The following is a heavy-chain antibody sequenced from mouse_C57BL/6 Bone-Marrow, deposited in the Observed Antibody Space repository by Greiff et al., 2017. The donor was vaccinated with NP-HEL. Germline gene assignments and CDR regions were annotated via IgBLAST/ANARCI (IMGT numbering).Heavy chain of an antibody. CDR3: ARRDTTVVAPGYFDV. D-gene: IGHD1-1*01. CDR2: ISSGGSYT. J-gene: IGHJ1*03. CDR1: GFTFSSYG. Sequence: EVQRVESGGDLVKPGGSLKLSCAASGFTFSSYGMSWVRQTPDKRLEWVATISSGGSYTYYPDSVKGRFTISRDNAKNTLYLQMSSLKSEDTAMYYCARRDTTVVAPGYFDVWGTGTTVTVSS. V-gene: IGHV5-6*01.